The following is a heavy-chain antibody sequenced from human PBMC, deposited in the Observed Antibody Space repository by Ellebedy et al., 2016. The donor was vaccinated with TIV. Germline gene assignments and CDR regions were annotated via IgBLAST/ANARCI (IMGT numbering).Heavy chain of an antibody. CDR3: ARARWLQLEY. Sequence: MPSETLSLTCTVSGGSISSYYWSWIRQPPGKGLEWIGYIYNSWSTNYNPSLQSRVTISLDTSKNQFSLELSSVTAADTAVYYCARARWLQLEYWGQGTLIIVSS. V-gene: IGHV4-59*01. CDR1: GGSISSYY. CDR2: IYNSWST. D-gene: IGHD5-24*01. J-gene: IGHJ4*02.